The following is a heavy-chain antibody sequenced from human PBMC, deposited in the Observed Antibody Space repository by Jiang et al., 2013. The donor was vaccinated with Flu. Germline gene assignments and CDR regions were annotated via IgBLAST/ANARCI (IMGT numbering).Heavy chain of an antibody. J-gene: IGHJ4*02. Sequence: KASGYTFTSYAMNWVRQAPGQGLEWMGWINTNTGNPTYAQGFTGRFVFSLDTSVSTAYLQISSLKAEDTAVYYCARDRLWEQLDQNIDYWGQGTLVTVSS. CDR3: ARDRLWEQLDQNIDY. D-gene: IGHD6-6*01. CDR1: GYTFTSYA. CDR2: INTNTGNP. V-gene: IGHV7-4-1*02.